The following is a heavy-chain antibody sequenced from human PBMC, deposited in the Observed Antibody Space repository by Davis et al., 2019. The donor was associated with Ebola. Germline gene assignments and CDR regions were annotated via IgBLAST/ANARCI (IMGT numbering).Heavy chain of an antibody. CDR1: GYTFTSHG. V-gene: IGHV1-18*04. CDR3: ARAPNYDVLTGTSSYYFDY. D-gene: IGHD3-9*01. Sequence: ASVKVSCMSSGYTFTSHGLVWVRQAPGLGLEWLGWISGFNTNTNFAQKFQGRVTVSKDTSTNTAYMDLRSLTSDETAIYYCARAPNYDVLTGTSSYYFDYWGQGTLVTVSS. CDR2: ISGFNTNT. J-gene: IGHJ4*02.